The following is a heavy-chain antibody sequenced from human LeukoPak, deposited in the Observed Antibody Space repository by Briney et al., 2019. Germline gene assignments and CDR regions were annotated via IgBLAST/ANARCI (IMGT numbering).Heavy chain of an antibody. CDR2: IKQDGSEK. V-gene: IGHV3-7*01. CDR3: ARGGATGDILTGYSDGMDV. D-gene: IGHD3-9*01. CDR1: GFTFSSYW. Sequence: GGSLRLSCAASGFTFSSYWMSWVRQAPGKGLEWVANIKQDGSEKYYVDSVKGRFTISRDNAKNSLYLQMNSLRAGDTAVYYCARGGATGDILTGYSDGMDVWGQGTTVTVSS. J-gene: IGHJ6*02.